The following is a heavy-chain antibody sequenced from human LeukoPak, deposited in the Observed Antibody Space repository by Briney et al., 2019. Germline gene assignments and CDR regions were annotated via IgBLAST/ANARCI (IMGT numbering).Heavy chain of an antibody. J-gene: IGHJ4*02. CDR3: ARGYSSSSFHFDY. CDR2: LYHSGNT. Sequence: SETLSLTCAVYGGSFSGYYWSWIRQPPGKGLEWIGSLYHSGNTYHNPSLKSRVTISEDSSKNQFSLKLRSVTAADTAVYYCARGYSSSSFHFDYWGQGTLVTVSS. CDR1: GGSFSGYY. V-gene: IGHV4-34*01. D-gene: IGHD6-6*01.